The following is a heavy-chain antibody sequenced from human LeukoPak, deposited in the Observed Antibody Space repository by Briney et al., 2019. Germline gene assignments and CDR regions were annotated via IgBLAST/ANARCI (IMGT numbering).Heavy chain of an antibody. V-gene: IGHV1-46*01. D-gene: IGHD3-10*01. CDR1: GYTFTSYY. J-gene: IGHJ6*04. CDR3: ARANPTISVTPLLWFGNYGMDV. CDR2: INPSGGST. Sequence: GASVKVSCKASGYTFTSYYMHWVRQAPGQGLEWMGIINPSGGSTSYAQKFQGRVTMTRDTSTSTVYMELSSLRSEDTAVYYCARANPTISVTPLLWFGNYGMDVWGKGTTVTVSS.